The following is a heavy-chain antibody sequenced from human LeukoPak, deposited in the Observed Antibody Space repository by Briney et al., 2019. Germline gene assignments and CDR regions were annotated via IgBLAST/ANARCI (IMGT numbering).Heavy chain of an antibody. D-gene: IGHD1-26*01. CDR3: ASLVGFSLYY. V-gene: IGHV3-15*04. CDR2: IAVRSDGGTT. CDR1: GFTFSYAW. Sequence: PGGSLRLSCAASGFTFSYAWMTWVSQGPGKGLEWVGHIAVRSDGGTTDYAAPVKGRFTISRDDSKSTLYLQMDSLQTEDTAVYYCASLVGFSLYYWGQGTLVTVSS. J-gene: IGHJ4*02.